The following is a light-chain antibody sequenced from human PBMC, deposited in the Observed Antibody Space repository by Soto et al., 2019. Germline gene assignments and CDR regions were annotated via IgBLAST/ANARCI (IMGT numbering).Light chain of an antibody. J-gene: IGKJ4*01. CDR1: QSVSSY. V-gene: IGKV3-11*01. CDR3: QHRVSGPN. CDR2: DVS. Sequence: EIALTQSPATLSLSPGERATLSCRASQSVSSYLGWYQQKPGQAPRLLISDVSRRATGIPARFSGSGFGTDFTLTISSLEPEDTAVYYCQHRVSGPNFGGGTRVESK.